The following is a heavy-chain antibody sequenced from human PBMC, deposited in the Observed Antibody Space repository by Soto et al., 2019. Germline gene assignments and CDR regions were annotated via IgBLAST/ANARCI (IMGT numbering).Heavy chain of an antibody. CDR3: ARYITYNWNDALKI. D-gene: IGHD1-1*01. CDR2: ISSSGMTI. CDR1: GFTFSDYY. Sequence: QVQLVESGGGLVKPGGSLRLSCAASGFTFSDYYMSWIRQAPGKGLAWVSYISSSGMTIYYADSVKGRFTISRDNAKHSLYLQMNSLRAEDTAVYYCARYITYNWNDALKIWGQGTLVTVSS. J-gene: IGHJ4*02. V-gene: IGHV3-11*01.